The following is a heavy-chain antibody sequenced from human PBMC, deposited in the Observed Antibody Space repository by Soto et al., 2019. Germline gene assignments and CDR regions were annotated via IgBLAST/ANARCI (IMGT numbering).Heavy chain of an antibody. CDR3: ARDLLLIRGAWIGYDMDV. V-gene: IGHV3-72*01. CDR2: IRNRANSYTT. J-gene: IGHJ6*02. CDR1: GFTFSDHY. D-gene: IGHD3-10*01. Sequence: EVQLVESGGGLVQPGGSLRLSCAASGFTFSDHYMDWVRQAPGKGLEWVGRIRNRANSYTTEYAASVRGRFTISRDDSKSSLYLQMNSLKIEDTAVYYCARDLLLIRGAWIGYDMDVWGLGTTVTVSS.